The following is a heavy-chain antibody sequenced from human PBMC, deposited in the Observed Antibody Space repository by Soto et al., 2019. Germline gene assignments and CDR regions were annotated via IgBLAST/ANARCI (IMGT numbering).Heavy chain of an antibody. V-gene: IGHV4-31*03. Sequence: QVQLQESGPGLVKPSQTLSLTCTVSGGSISSGGYYWSWIRQHPGKGLEWIGYIYYSGSTYYNPSLKSRVTISVDTSKNQFSLKLSSVTAADTAVYYCARESAVTIFGVVIISGWFDPWGQGTLVTVSS. CDR2: IYYSGST. CDR1: GGSISSGGYY. D-gene: IGHD3-3*01. CDR3: ARESAVTIFGVVIISGWFDP. J-gene: IGHJ5*02.